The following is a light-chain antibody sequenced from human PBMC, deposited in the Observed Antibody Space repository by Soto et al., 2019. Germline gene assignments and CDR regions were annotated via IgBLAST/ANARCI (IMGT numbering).Light chain of an antibody. Sequence: QCLVNQPPSASGTPGQRFTISCSGGSSNIGSNYAYWYRQLPGTAPKLVIYANSQRPSGVPDRFSGSKSGTSASLAISGLRSDDEADYYCPTWDDSLRGVLFGGGTKVTVL. J-gene: IGLJ2*01. V-gene: IGLV1-47*01. CDR3: PTWDDSLRGVL. CDR2: ANS. CDR1: SSNIGSNY.